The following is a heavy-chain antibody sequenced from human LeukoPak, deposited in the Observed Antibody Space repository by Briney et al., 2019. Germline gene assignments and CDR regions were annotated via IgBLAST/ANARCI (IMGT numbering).Heavy chain of an antibody. CDR2: ISSSSRYT. CDR3: ARDLRGAFDI. CDR1: GFTFQEYY. Sequence: GSLILSFAASGFTFQEYYMNLIRQAPGKGLEWVSDISSSSRYTNDADSVKGRVTIYRDNSRNLVYLKMNSLGVEDTAVYYCARDLRGAFDIWGQGTMVTVSS. J-gene: IGHJ3*02. V-gene: IGHV3-11*06.